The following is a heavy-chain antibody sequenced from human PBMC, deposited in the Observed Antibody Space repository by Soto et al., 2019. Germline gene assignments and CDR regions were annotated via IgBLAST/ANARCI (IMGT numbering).Heavy chain of an antibody. Sequence: ASVKVSCKVSGYTLTELSMHWVRQAPGKGLEWMGGFDPEDGETIYAQKFQGRVTMTEDTSTDTAYMELGSLRSEDTAVYYCAVSYCGGDCYPNLLRLWGQGTLVTVSS. V-gene: IGHV1-24*01. D-gene: IGHD2-21*02. CDR3: AVSYCGGDCYPNLLRL. J-gene: IGHJ4*02. CDR1: GYTLTELS. CDR2: FDPEDGET.